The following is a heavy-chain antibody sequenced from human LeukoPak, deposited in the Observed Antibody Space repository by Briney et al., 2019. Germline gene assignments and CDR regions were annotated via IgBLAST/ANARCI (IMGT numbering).Heavy chain of an antibody. D-gene: IGHD3-10*01. CDR2: INHSGST. Sequence: SETLSLTCAVYGGSFSGYYWSWIRQPPGKGLEWIGEINHSGSTNYNPSPKSRVTISVDTSKNQFSLKLSSVTAADTAVYYCARRRTMVRGVNNWFDPWGQGTLVTVSS. V-gene: IGHV4-34*01. CDR3: ARRRTMVRGVNNWFDP. CDR1: GGSFSGYY. J-gene: IGHJ5*02.